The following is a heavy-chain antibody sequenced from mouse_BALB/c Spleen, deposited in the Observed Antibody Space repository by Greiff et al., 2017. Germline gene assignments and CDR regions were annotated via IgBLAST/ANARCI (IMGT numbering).Heavy chain of an antibody. CDR3: ARSYGNYRYYFDY. D-gene: IGHD2-1*01. J-gene: IGHJ2*01. V-gene: IGHV2-6-7*01. CDR1: GFSLTGYG. CDR2: IWGDGST. Sequence: VHLVESGPGLVAPSQSLSITCTVSGFSLTGYGVNWVRQPPGKGLEWLGMIWGDGSTDYNSALKSRLSISKDNSKSQVFLKMNSLQTDDTARYYCARSYGNYRYYFDYWGQGTTLTVSS.